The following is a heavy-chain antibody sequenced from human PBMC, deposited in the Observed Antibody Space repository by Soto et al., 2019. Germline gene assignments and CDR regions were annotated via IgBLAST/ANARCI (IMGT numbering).Heavy chain of an antibody. CDR3: VKRGRNWGAVDF. CDR1: GFILNNYA. Sequence: VQLLESGGYLVQPGGSLRLSCVASGFILNNYAMSWVRQAPGKGLEWVSTIVGTYGDSDGVPWYEDSVKGRFTISRDSSANTLFLHMDNLRAEDSALYYCVKRGRNWGAVDFWGQGKRVVVSS. CDR2: IVGTYGDSDGVP. J-gene: IGHJ3*01. V-gene: IGHV3-23*01. D-gene: IGHD7-27*01.